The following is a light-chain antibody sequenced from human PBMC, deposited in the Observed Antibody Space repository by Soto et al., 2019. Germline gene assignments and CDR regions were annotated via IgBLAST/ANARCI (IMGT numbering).Light chain of an antibody. V-gene: IGKV1-39*01. J-gene: IGKJ1*01. Sequence: DIQMTQSPSSLSASVGDRVTITCRASQSISSYLGWYQQKPGKAPNLLIYAACTLQSGVPSRFSGSGSGTDFTLTISSLQPEDFATYYCQQSYSTPWTFGQGTKVEIK. CDR1: QSISSY. CDR2: AAC. CDR3: QQSYSTPWT.